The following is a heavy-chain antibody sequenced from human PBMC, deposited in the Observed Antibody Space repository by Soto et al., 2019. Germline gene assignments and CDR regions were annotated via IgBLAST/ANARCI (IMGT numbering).Heavy chain of an antibody. D-gene: IGHD2-2*01. CDR2: IYYSGST. Sequence: PSETLSLTCTVSGGSIRSGGYYWSWIRQHPGKGLEWIGYIYYSGSTYYNPSLKSRVTISVDTSKNQFSLKLSSVTAADTAVYYCASIVVPAAPFDYWGQGTLVTVSS. V-gene: IGHV4-31*03. CDR3: ASIVVPAAPFDY. J-gene: IGHJ4*02. CDR1: GGSIRSGGYY.